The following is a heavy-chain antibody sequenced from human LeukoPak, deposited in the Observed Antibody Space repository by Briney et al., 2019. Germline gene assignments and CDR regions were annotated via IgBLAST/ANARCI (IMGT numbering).Heavy chain of an antibody. V-gene: IGHV4-30-2*01. J-gene: IGHJ5*02. CDR3: ASGVVPAAAGGWFDP. CDR2: IYHSGST. CDR1: GGSISSGGYY. Sequence: PSETLSLTCTVSGGSISSGGYYWSWIRQPPGKGLEWIGYIYHSGSTYYNPSLKSRVTISVDRSKNQFSLKLSSVTAADTAVYYCASGVVPAAAGGWFDPWGQGTLVTVSS. D-gene: IGHD2-2*01.